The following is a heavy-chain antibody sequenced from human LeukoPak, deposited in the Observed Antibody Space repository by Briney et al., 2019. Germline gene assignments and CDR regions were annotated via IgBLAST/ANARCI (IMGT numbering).Heavy chain of an antibody. CDR2: IIPILGIA. CDR1: GGTFSSYA. CDR3: ARHRTYYYDSRGEGFDP. J-gene: IGHJ5*02. D-gene: IGHD3-22*01. V-gene: IGHV1-69*04. Sequence: ASVKVSCKASGGTFSSYAISWVRQAPGQGLEWMGRIIPILGIANYAQKFQGRVTITADKSTSTAYMKLSSLRSEDTAVYYCARHRTYYYDSRGEGFDPWGQGTLVTVSS.